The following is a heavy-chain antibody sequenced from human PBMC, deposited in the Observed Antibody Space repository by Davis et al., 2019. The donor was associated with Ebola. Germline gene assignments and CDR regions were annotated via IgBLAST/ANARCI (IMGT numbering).Heavy chain of an antibody. Sequence: PGGSLRLSCAASGFTFSSYSMNWVRQAPGKGLEWVSYISSSSSTIYYADSVKGRFTISRDNAKNSLYLQMNSLRNEDTAVYYCARDWVGSSSSYFDYWGQGTLVTVSS. V-gene: IGHV3-48*02. J-gene: IGHJ4*02. CDR2: ISSSSSTI. D-gene: IGHD6-6*01. CDR1: GFTFSSYS. CDR3: ARDWVGSSSSYFDY.